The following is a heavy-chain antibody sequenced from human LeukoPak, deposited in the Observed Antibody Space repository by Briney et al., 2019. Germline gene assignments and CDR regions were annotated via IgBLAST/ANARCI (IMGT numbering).Heavy chain of an antibody. Sequence: GGSLRLSCAASGFTFSSYSMNWVRQAPGKGLGWVSHITASGTAMFYADSVKGRFTISRDNAKNSLYLQMNSLRDEDTAVYYCASSGSYRFDYWGQGTLVTVSS. CDR1: GFTFSSYS. V-gene: IGHV3-48*02. CDR3: ASSGSYRFDY. D-gene: IGHD1-26*01. J-gene: IGHJ4*02. CDR2: ITASGTAM.